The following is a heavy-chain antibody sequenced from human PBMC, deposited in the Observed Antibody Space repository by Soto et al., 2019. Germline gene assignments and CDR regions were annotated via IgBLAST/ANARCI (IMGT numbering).Heavy chain of an antibody. Sequence: ASVKVSCKASGYTFTSYGISWVRQAPGQGLEWMGWISAYNGNTNYAQKLQGRVTMTTDTSTSTAYMELRGLRSDDTAVYYCARSGAARPSRWWFDLWGQGTLVPVSS. CDR1: GYTFTSYG. J-gene: IGHJ5*02. V-gene: IGHV1-18*01. CDR3: ARSGAARPSRWWFDL. CDR2: ISAYNGNT. D-gene: IGHD6-6*01.